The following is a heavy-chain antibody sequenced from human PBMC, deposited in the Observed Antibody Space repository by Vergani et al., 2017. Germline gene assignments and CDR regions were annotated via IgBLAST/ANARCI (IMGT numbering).Heavy chain of an antibody. D-gene: IGHD3-22*01. J-gene: IGHJ4*02. CDR3: AGSSGYYSYYFDF. V-gene: IGHV1-69*15. CDR1: GGTFSSNS. Sequence: QGQLAQSGAEVKKPGSSVKVSCKASGGTFSSNSISWVRQAPGQGLEWMGRIITIFGTTSYAQKFQGRVTILADESTSTAYMELSSLRSEDPAVYYCAGSSGYYSYYFDFWCQGTLVTVSS. CDR2: IITIFGTT.